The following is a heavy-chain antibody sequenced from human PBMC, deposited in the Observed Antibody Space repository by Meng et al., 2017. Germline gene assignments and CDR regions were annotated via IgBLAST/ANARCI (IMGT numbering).Heavy chain of an antibody. J-gene: IGHJ4*02. V-gene: IGHV1-2*06. CDR2: INPNSGGT. D-gene: IGHD3-10*01. CDR1: GYTFTGYY. Sequence: QVRLVQAGGGVKKPGASVKVSCKASGYTFTGYYMHWVRQAPGQGLEWMGRINPNSGGTNYAQKFQGRVTMTRDTSISTAYMELSRLRSDDTAVYYCASELNTYGSGSYAYWGQGTLVTVSS. CDR3: ASELNTYGSGSYAY.